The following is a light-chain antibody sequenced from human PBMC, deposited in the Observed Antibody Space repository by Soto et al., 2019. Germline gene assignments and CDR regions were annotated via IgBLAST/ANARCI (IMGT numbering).Light chain of an antibody. CDR3: SSYTSSSTFYV. CDR2: DVS. CDR1: SSDVGFYNY. J-gene: IGLJ1*01. Sequence: QSVLTQPASVSGSPGQSITISCTGTSSDVGFYNYVSWYQQHPGKAPKLMIYDVSNRPSGVSNRFSGSKSGNTASLTISGLHAEDEADYYCSSYTSSSTFYVFGTGTKLTVL. V-gene: IGLV2-14*01.